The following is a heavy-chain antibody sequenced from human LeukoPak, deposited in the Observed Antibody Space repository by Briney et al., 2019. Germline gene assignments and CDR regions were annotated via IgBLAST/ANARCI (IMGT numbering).Heavy chain of an antibody. V-gene: IGHV3-21*01. CDR1: GFTFSSYS. Sequence: GGSLRLSCAASGFTFSSYSMNWVRQAPGKGLEWVSSISSSSSYIYYADSAKGRFTISRDNAKNSLYLQMNSLRAEDTAVYYCARDDGYGSGRRVDYWGQGTLVTVSS. J-gene: IGHJ4*02. D-gene: IGHD3-10*01. CDR2: ISSSSSYI. CDR3: ARDDGYGSGRRVDY.